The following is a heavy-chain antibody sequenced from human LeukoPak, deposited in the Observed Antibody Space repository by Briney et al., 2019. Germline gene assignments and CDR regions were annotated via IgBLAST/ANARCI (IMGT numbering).Heavy chain of an antibody. D-gene: IGHD2-2*01. CDR2: ISYDGSNK. CDR1: GFTFSSYG. CDR3: AKDHVRFPPYQLLSH. V-gene: IGHV3-30*18. Sequence: GRSLRLSCAASGFTFSSYGMHWVRQAPGKGLEWVAVISYDGSNKYYADSVKGRFTISRDNSKNTLYLQMNSLRAEDTAVYYYAKDHVRFPPYQLLSHWGQGTLVTVSS. J-gene: IGHJ4*02.